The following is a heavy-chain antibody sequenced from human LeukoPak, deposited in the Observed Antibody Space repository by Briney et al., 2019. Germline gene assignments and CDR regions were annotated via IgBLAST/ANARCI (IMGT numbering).Heavy chain of an antibody. CDR3: AREVVSSPSYFDS. V-gene: IGHV3-53*01. D-gene: IGHD2-15*01. CDR2: FYKGDST. Sequence: GGSLRLSCAASGFSVSNSYMYWVRQAPGRGLEWVSFFYKGDSTYYAESVRGRFTISRDNSKNTLYLLMNSLIPEDTAVYYCAREVVSSPSYFDSWGQGTLVTVSS. CDR1: GFSVSNSY. J-gene: IGHJ4*02.